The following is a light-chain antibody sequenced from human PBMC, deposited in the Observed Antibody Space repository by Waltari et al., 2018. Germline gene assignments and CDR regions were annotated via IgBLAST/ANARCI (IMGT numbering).Light chain of an antibody. V-gene: IGKV3-15*01. J-gene: IGKJ3*01. CDR2: GAS. Sequence: EIVMPQSPATLSVSPGARATLSCRASQSVSSNLAWYQQKPGQAPRLLIYGASTRATGIPARFSGSGSGTEFTLTISSLQSEDFAVYYCQQYNNWPPLFTFGPGTKVDIK. CDR3: QQYNNWPPLFT. CDR1: QSVSSN.